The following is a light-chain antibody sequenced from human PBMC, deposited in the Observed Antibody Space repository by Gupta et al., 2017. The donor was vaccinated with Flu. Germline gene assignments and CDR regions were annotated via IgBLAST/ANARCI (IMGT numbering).Light chain of an antibody. CDR3: QQHTNWHPLA. V-gene: IGKV3-11*01. CDR2: YTS. Sequence: EIVLTQSPAILSLSPGERATISCRGSQSISDFVAWYQQKPGQAPRHLIFYTSNRATGLPARFSGSGAGTDFSLTIISLEPEDFAVYYCQQHTNWHPLAFGGGTKVEIK. CDR1: QSISDF. J-gene: IGKJ4*01.